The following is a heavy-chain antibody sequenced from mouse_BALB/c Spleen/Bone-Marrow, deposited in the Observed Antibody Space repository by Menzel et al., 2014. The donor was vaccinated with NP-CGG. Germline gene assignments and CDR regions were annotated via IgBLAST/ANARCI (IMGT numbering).Heavy chain of an antibody. J-gene: IGHJ4*01. CDR1: GFTFSSYA. Sequence: EVQGVESGGGLVKPGGSLKLSCAASGFTFSSYAMSWVRQPPEKRLEWVAEISSGGNYTYYPDTVTGRFTISRDNAKNILYLEMSSLRSDDTAMYYCVRAYGSSYAMDYWGQGTSVTVSS. CDR3: VRAYGSSYAMDY. D-gene: IGHD1-1*01. V-gene: IGHV5-9-4*01. CDR2: ISSGGNYT.